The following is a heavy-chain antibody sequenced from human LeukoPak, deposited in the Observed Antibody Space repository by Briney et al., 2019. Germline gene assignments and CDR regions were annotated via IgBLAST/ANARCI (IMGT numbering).Heavy chain of an antibody. J-gene: IGHJ3*02. CDR1: GGTFSSYA. Sequence: ASVKVSCKASGGTFSSYAISWVRQAPGQGLEWMGGIIPIFGTANYAQKFQGRVTITADESTSTAYMELSSLRSEDTAVHYCAYYYGSGSPFAFDIWGQGTMVTVSS. CDR2: IIPIFGTA. D-gene: IGHD3-10*01. CDR3: AYYYGSGSPFAFDI. V-gene: IGHV1-69*13.